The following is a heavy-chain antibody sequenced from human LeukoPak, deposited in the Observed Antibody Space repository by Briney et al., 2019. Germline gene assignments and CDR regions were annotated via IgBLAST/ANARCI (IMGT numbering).Heavy chain of an antibody. CDR1: GYTFTSYD. V-gene: IGHV1-8*01. J-gene: IGHJ6*02. D-gene: IGHD3-3*01. CDR2: MNPNSGNT. CDR3: ARGGITIFGVVIGMDV. Sequence: ASVKVSCKASGYTFTSYDINWVRQATGQGLEWMGWMNPNSGNTGYAQEFQGRVTMTRNTSISTAYMELSSLRSEDTAVYYCARGGITIFGVVIGMDVWGQGTTVTVSS.